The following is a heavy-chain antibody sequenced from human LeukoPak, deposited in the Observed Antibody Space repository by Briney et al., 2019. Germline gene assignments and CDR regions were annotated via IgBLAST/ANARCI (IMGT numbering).Heavy chain of an antibody. D-gene: IGHD2-2*01. CDR3: AREEYCSSTSCYGGSNWFDP. Sequence: PGGSLRLSCAASKFTFSSYAVSWVRQAPGKGLEWVSAISGSGGSTYYADSVKGRFTISRDNAKNSLYLQMNSLRAEDTAVYYCAREEYCSSTSCYGGSNWFDPWGQGTLVTVSS. CDR2: ISGSGGST. V-gene: IGHV3-23*01. CDR1: KFTFSSYA. J-gene: IGHJ5*02.